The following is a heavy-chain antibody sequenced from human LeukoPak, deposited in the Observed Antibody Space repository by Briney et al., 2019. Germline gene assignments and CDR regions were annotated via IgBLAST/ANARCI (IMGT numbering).Heavy chain of an antibody. CDR3: VRDWGYDSSGYWQKYFDT. J-gene: IGHJ4*02. CDR2: INHDGSNT. CDR1: GFTFSSYG. V-gene: IGHV3-74*01. Sequence: GGSLRLSCAASGFTFSSYGMHWVRQAPGKGLVWVSRINHDGSNTNYADSVKGRFTISRDNAKNTVYLQMNSLRAEDTAVYYCVRDWGYDSSGYWQKYFDTWGQGTLVTVSS. D-gene: IGHD3-22*01.